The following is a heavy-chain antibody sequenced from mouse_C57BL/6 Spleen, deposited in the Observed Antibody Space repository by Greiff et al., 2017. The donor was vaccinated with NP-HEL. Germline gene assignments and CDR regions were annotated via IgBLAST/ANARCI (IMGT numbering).Heavy chain of an antibody. CDR2: ISDGGSYT. D-gene: IGHD2-4*01. CDR3: ARDPYYDYGFAY. Sequence: EVKLQESGGGLVKPGGSLKLSCAASGFTFSSYAMSWVRQTPEKRLEWVATISDGGSYTYYPDNVKGRFTISRDNAKNNLYLQMSHLKSEDTAMYYCARDPYYDYGFAYWGQGTLVTVSA. V-gene: IGHV5-4*01. CDR1: GFTFSSYA. J-gene: IGHJ3*01.